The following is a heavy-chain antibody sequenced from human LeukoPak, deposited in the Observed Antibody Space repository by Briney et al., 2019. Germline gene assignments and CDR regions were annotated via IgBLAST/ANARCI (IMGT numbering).Heavy chain of an antibody. CDR3: ARESSGYFY. V-gene: IGHV3-21*01. Sequence: GGSLRLSCEASGFTFSSHWMHWVRQVPGKGLEWVSSISSSSSFRYYADSVKGRFTISRDNAKNSLYLQMNSLRAEDTAVYYCARESSGYFYWGQGTLVTVSS. CDR2: ISSSSSFR. CDR1: GFTFSSHW. J-gene: IGHJ4*02. D-gene: IGHD3-22*01.